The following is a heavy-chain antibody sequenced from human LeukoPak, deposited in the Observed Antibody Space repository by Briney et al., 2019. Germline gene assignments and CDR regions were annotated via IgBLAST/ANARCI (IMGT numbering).Heavy chain of an antibody. Sequence: ASVKVSCKASSYTFTRYGISWVRQAPGQGLEWMGWINPNSGGTNYAQKFQGRVTMTRDTSISTAYMELSRLRSDDTAVYYCASLGYDILTEYYFDYWGQGTLVTVSS. V-gene: IGHV1-2*02. D-gene: IGHD3-9*01. CDR3: ASLGYDILTEYYFDY. J-gene: IGHJ4*02. CDR2: INPNSGGT. CDR1: SYTFTRYG.